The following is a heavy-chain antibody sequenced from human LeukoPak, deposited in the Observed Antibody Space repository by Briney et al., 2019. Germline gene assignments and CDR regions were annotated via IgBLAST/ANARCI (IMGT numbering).Heavy chain of an antibody. CDR3: AKDLKSPNVIVPASLFDS. V-gene: IGHV3-23*01. Sequence: PGGSLRLSCAASGFTFSSYAMSWVRQAAGKGLQWVSTISANGGSTWYADSVKGRFTISRDSSRNTLYLQMNGLRADDTAVYYCAKDLKSPNVIVPASLFDSWGQGTLVTVSS. D-gene: IGHD2-2*01. J-gene: IGHJ4*02. CDR2: ISANGGST. CDR1: GFTFSSYA.